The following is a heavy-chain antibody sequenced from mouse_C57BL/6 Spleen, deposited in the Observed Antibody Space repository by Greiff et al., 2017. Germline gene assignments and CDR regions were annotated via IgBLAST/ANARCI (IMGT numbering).Heavy chain of an antibody. CDR2: ISSGSSTI. CDR3: ARGGGLLFDY. D-gene: IGHD1-1*01. J-gene: IGHJ2*01. CDR1: GFTFSDYG. V-gene: IGHV5-17*01. Sequence: EVQLVESGGGLVKPGGSLKLSCAASGFTFSDYGMHWVRQAPEKGLEWVAYISSGSSTIYYADTVKGRFTISRDNAKKTLFLQMTSLRSEDTAMDYCARGGGLLFDYWGQGTTLTVSS.